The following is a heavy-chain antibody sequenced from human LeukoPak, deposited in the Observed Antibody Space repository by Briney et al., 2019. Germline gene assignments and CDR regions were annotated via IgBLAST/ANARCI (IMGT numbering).Heavy chain of an antibody. J-gene: IGHJ4*02. D-gene: IGHD1-20*01. V-gene: IGHV4-39*07. CDR2: IYYSGST. CDR3: ARGFYNWNDGVDY. CDR1: GGSISSSSYY. Sequence: SETLSLTCTVSGGSISSSSYYWGWIRQPPGKGLEWIGSIYYSGSTNYDPSLKSRVTISVDTSKNQFSLKLSSVTAADTAVYYCARGFYNWNDGVDYWGQGTLVTVSS.